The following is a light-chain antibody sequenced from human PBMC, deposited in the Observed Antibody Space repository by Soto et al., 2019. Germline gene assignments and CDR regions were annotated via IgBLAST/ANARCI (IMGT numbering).Light chain of an antibody. CDR3: QQSYSTPPVT. CDR2: AAS. Sequence: DIQMTQSPSSVSASVGDRVTITCRASQSISSYLNWYQQKPGKAPKLLIYAASSLQSGVPSRFSGSGSGTDFTLTISRLQPEDFATYYCQQSYSTPPVTFGGGTKVGIK. V-gene: IGKV1-39*01. CDR1: QSISSY. J-gene: IGKJ4*01.